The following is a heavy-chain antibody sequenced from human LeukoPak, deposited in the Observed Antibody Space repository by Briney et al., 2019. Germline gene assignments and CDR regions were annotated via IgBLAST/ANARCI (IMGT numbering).Heavy chain of an antibody. V-gene: IGHV1-69*04. Sequence: ASVEVSCKASGGTFSSYAISWVRQAPGQGLEWMGRIIPILGIANYAQKFQGRVTITADKSTSTAYMELSSLRSEDTAVYYCARSTGAAVSFDIWGQGTMVTVSS. D-gene: IGHD6-13*01. CDR1: GGTFSSYA. J-gene: IGHJ3*02. CDR2: IIPILGIA. CDR3: ARSTGAAVSFDI.